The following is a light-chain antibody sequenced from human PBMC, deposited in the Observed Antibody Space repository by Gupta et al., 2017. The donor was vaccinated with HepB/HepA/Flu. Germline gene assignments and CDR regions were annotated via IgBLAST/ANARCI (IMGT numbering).Light chain of an antibody. CDR2: AAS. V-gene: IGKV1-39*01. Sequence: DIQMTQFPSSLSASVGDRVPITFRASQSISSYLNWYQQKPGKAPKLLIYAASSLQSGVPSRFSGSGSGTDFTLTISSLQPEDFATYYCQQSYSTPYTFGQGTKLEIK. CDR3: QQSYSTPYT. CDR1: QSISSY. J-gene: IGKJ2*01.